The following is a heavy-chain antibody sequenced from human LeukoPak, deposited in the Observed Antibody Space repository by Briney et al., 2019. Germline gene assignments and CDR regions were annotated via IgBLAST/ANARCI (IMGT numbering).Heavy chain of an antibody. V-gene: IGHV4-39*07. CDR1: GGSISSSSYY. CDR2: IYYSGST. J-gene: IGHJ6*02. Sequence: SETLSLTCTVSGGSISSSSYYWGWIRQPPGKGLEWIGSIYYSGSTYYNPSLKSRVTISVDTSKNQFSLKLSSVTAADTAVYYCAKEVHNLVLAYGMDVWGQGTTVTVSS. D-gene: IGHD2-8*02. CDR3: AKEVHNLVLAYGMDV.